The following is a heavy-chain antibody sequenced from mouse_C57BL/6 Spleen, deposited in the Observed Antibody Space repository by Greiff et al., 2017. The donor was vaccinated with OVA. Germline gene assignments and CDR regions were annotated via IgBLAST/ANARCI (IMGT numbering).Heavy chain of an antibody. CDR1: GYTFTSYW. CDR3: AREDYDYDRGFAY. CDR2: IYPGSGST. Sequence: QVQLQQSGAELVKPGASVKMSCKASGYTFTSYWITWVKQRPGQGLEWIGDIYPGSGSTNYNEKFKSKATLTVDTSSSTAYMQLSSLTSEDSAVYYCAREDYDYDRGFAYWGQGTLVTVSA. V-gene: IGHV1-55*01. J-gene: IGHJ3*01. D-gene: IGHD2-4*01.